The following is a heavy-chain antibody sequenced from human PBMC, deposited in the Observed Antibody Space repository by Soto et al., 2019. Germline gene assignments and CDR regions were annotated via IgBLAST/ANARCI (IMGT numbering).Heavy chain of an antibody. CDR2: ISIEKGDT. J-gene: IGHJ2*01. Sequence: QVQVVQSGAEVKKPGASVKVACKASGYSFDTFGMSWVRQAPGQGLEWMGWISIEKGDTNSAQKFQDRVTMTTDTSTSTAYMELRSLTSDDTAVYYCARCYCSVGSCFTCWHFDLWGRGTLVTDSS. CDR1: GYSFDTFG. V-gene: IGHV1-18*01. CDR3: ARCYCSVGSCFTCWHFDL. D-gene: IGHD2-15*01.